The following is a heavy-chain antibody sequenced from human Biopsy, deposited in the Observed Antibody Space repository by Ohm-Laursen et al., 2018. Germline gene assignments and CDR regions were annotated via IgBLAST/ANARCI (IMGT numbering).Heavy chain of an antibody. D-gene: IGHD1-7*01. J-gene: IGHJ5*02. V-gene: IGHV1-8*01. CDR3: GRAVRNQLLTDP. CDR2: LNPVSGNS. CDR1: GYTFTSYD. Sequence: EASVKVSCKASGYTFTSYDITWVRQAPGQGPEWIGWLNPVSGNSNFGQKFRGRVTVTSDTSISTAYMELSGLTSDDTATYYCGRAVRNQLLTDPWGQGTLVTVTS.